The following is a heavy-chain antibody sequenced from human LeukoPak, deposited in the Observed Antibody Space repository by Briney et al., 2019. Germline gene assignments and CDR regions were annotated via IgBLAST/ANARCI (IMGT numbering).Heavy chain of an antibody. V-gene: IGHV4-39*01. CDR1: VGSISSSIYY. Sequence: KTSETLSLTCTVSVGSISSSIYYWGWIRQPPGKGLEWLGSIYYSGNTYYTPYLKSRVTISVDTSKNQFSLKLSSVTAAETAVYYCARHFHGVEAAKYFDLWGRGTLVTVSS. CDR2: IYYSGNT. CDR3: ARHFHGVEAAKYFDL. J-gene: IGHJ2*01. D-gene: IGHD6-13*01.